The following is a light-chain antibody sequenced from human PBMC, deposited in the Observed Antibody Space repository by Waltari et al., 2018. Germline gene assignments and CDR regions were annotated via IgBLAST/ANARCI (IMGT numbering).Light chain of an antibody. CDR3: SSYTSSSTPYV. J-gene: IGLJ1*01. V-gene: IGLV2-14*03. CDR1: SSDVGGYNY. CDR2: DVS. Sequence: QSALTQPASVSGSPGQSITIPCTGTSSDVGGYNYVSWYQQHPGKAPKRMVYDVSNRPSVVSNRVSGSKSGNTVSLTISGLQAEDEADYYCSSYTSSSTPYVFGTGTKVTVL.